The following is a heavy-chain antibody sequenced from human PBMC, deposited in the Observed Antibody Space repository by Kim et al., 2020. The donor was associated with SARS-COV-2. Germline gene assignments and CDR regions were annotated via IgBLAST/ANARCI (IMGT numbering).Heavy chain of an antibody. CDR3: ARDEYCSGGSCYEIFWFDP. Sequence: SETLSLTCVVNGGSISGSNWWSWVRQPPGKGLEWLGNIYHSGSTNYNPSLKSRVSISVDKSKNQFSLKLSSVTAADTAVYYCARDEYCSGGSCYEIFWFDPWGQGTLVTVSS. V-gene: IGHV4-4*02. CDR1: GGSISGSNW. CDR2: IYHSGST. D-gene: IGHD2-15*01. J-gene: IGHJ5*02.